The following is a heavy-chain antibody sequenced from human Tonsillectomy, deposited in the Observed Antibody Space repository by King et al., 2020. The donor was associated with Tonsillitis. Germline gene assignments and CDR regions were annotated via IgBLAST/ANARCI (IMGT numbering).Heavy chain of an antibody. CDR2: IYYSGST. V-gene: IGHV4-59*01. CDR1: GGSIRSYY. CDR3: ARHIRASRAFAI. J-gene: IGHJ3*02. Sequence: QLQESGPGLVKPSETLSLTCTVSGGSIRSYYWSWIRQPPGKGLEWIGYIYYSGSTNSNPSLTSRVTMSVDTSKNQFSLKLPSVTAADTAVYYCARHIRASRAFAIWGQGTMVTVSS.